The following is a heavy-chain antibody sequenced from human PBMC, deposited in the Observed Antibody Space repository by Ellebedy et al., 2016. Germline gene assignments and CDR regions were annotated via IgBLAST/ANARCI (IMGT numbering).Heavy chain of an antibody. CDR1: GFTFSSYT. J-gene: IGHJ4*02. Sequence: GESLKISCAASGFTFSSYTMCWVRQAPGRGLEWVSAISGGGDYTYYADSVKGRFTISRDNSKNTLFLQMNSLGAEDTAVYYCAKRVGEMSTARYFDCWGQGALVTVSS. CDR2: ISGGGDYT. D-gene: IGHD3-10*01. V-gene: IGHV3-23*01. CDR3: AKRVGEMSTARYFDC.